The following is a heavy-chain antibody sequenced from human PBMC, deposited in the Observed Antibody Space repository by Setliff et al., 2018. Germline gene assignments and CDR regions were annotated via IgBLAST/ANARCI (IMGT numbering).Heavy chain of an antibody. D-gene: IGHD6-6*01. Sequence: SETLSLTCAAYGGTFSDYYWTWIRQPPGKGLEWIGEINHSGTTNYHPSLRSRVTISVDTSKNQFSLKVTSVTAADTSVYSCARGRNVAARLLDSWGKGTLVTVSS. CDR3: ARGRNVAARLLDS. CDR1: GGTFSDYY. CDR2: INHSGTT. J-gene: IGHJ4*02. V-gene: IGHV4-34*01.